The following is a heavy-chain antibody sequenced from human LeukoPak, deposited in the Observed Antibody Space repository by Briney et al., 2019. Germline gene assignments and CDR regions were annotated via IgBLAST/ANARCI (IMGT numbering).Heavy chain of an antibody. CDR2: FYYSGST. Sequence: SETLSLTCTVSGGSISSHYWSWIRQPPGKGLEWIGHFYYSGSTNFNPSLKSRVTISGDTSKNQFSLKVISVTAADTAVYYCARDLVKEKPSGGFYYYGMDVWGQGTTVTVSS. D-gene: IGHD1-26*01. CDR3: ARDLVKEKPSGGFYYYGMDV. CDR1: GGSISSHY. V-gene: IGHV4-59*11. J-gene: IGHJ6*02.